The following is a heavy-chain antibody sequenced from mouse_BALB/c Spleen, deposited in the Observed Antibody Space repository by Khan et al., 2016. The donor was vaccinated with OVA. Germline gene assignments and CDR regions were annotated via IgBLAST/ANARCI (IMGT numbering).Heavy chain of an antibody. J-gene: IGHJ4*01. CDR1: GYTFTTAG. CDR2: INTHSGVP. D-gene: IGHD2-14*01. Sequence: QIQLVQSGPELKKPGETVRISCKASGYTFTTAGIQWVQKMPGKGLKWIGWINTHSGVPKYAEDFKGRFAFSLETSASTAYLQITNLKNEDTATYVCGRGGAAYYRNDGGAMDYWGQGTSVTGSS. CDR3: GRGGAAYYRNDGGAMDY. V-gene: IGHV9-4*02.